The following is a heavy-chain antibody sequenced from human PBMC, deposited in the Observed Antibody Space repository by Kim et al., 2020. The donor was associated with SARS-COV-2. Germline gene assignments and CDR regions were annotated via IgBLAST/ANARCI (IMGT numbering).Heavy chain of an antibody. CDR2: LYYRGST. D-gene: IGHD3-10*01. J-gene: IGHJ3*01. CDR3: ARHRWADGGPDALDV. CDR1: AGSVASNLFY. V-gene: IGHV4-39*07. Sequence: SETLSLTCTVSAGSVASNLFYWGWLRQPPGKGLEWIGSLYYRGSTYYNPSLKSRLTMSADTSKNQFSLNLRSVTAADTAMYYCARHRWADGGPDALDVW.